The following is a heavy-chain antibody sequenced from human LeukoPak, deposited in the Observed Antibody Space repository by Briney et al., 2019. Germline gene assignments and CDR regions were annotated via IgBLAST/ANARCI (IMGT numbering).Heavy chain of an antibody. D-gene: IGHD3-3*01. CDR2: IKQDGSEK. CDR1: GFTFSSYW. V-gene: IGHV3-7*03. Sequence: GGPLRLSCAASGFTFSSYWMSWVRQAPGKGLEWVANIKQDGSEKYYVDSVKGRFTISRDNAKNSLYLQMNSLRAEDTAVYYCAREIRFLEWSNYYYGMDVWGQGTTVTVSS. CDR3: AREIRFLEWSNYYYGMDV. J-gene: IGHJ6*02.